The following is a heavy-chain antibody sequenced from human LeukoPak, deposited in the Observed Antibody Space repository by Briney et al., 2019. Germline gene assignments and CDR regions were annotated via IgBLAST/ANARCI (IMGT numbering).Heavy chain of an antibody. V-gene: IGHV4-61*01. J-gene: IGHJ6*02. Sequence: SETLSLTCTVSGYSISSGYYWGWIRQPPGKGLEWIGYIYYSGSTNYNPSLKSRVTISVDTSKNQFSLKLSSVTAADTAVYYCARLSDYYYGMDVWGQGTTVTVSS. CDR1: GYSISSGYY. D-gene: IGHD6-19*01. CDR2: IYYSGST. CDR3: ARLSDYYYGMDV.